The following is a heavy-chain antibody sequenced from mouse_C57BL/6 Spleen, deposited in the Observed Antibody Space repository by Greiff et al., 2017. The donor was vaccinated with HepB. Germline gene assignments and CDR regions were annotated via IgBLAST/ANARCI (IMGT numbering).Heavy chain of an antibody. Sequence: QVQLKQPGAELVKPGASVKMSCKASGYTFTSYWITWVKQRPGQGLEWIGDIYPGSGSTNYNEKFKSKATLTVDTSSSTAYMQLSSLTSEDSAVYYCAREGAYYYGSRYFDYWGQGTTLTVSS. J-gene: IGHJ2*01. CDR2: IYPGSGST. V-gene: IGHV1-55*01. CDR1: GYTFTSYW. D-gene: IGHD1-1*01. CDR3: AREGAYYYGSRYFDY.